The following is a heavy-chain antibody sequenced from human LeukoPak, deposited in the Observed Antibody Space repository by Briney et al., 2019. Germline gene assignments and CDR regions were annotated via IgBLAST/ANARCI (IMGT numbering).Heavy chain of an antibody. Sequence: SETLSLTCAVYGGSFSGYYWSWIRQPPGKGLEWIGEINHSGSTNYNPSLKSRVAISVDTSKNQFSLKLSSVTAADTAVYYCARAQEQYYDFWSGRFEYYYGMDVWGQGTTVTVSS. D-gene: IGHD3-3*01. CDR1: GGSFSGYY. CDR3: ARAQEQYYDFWSGRFEYYYGMDV. J-gene: IGHJ6*02. V-gene: IGHV4-34*01. CDR2: INHSGST.